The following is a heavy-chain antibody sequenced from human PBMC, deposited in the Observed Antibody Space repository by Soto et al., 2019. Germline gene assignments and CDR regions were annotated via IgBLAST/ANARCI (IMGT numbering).Heavy chain of an antibody. J-gene: IGHJ4*02. V-gene: IGHV4-31*03. Sequence: QVQLQESGPGLVKPSQTLSLTCTVSGGSFNSDGYYWSWIRQHPEKGLERIWYIYSSGSTYYNPSLRSRISISMDTSKNQFSLELTSVTAADTAVYFCARASRDTALGLPRFDFWGQGTLVTASS. CDR3: ARASRDTALGLPRFDF. CDR1: GGSFNSDGYY. CDR2: IYSSGST. D-gene: IGHD5-18*01.